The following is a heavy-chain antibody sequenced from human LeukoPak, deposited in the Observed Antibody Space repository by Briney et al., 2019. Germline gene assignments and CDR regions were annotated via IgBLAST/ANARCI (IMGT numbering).Heavy chain of an antibody. D-gene: IGHD6-19*01. V-gene: IGHV4-30-4*01. CDR1: GGPISSDDYY. CDR3: ASRSLAVAGTDDAFDI. J-gene: IGHJ3*02. CDR2: THYSGGT. Sequence: PSETLSLTCTVSGGPISSDDYYWIWIRQPPGKGLEWIGYTHYSGGTYYNPSLQSRVTISIDTSKNQFSLKLSPVTAADTAVYYCASRSLAVAGTDDAFDIWGQGTMVTVSS.